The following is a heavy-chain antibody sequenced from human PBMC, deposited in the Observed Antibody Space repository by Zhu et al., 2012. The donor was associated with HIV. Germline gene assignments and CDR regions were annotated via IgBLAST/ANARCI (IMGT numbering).Heavy chain of an antibody. CDR1: GGSFSADY. D-gene: IGHD3-10*01. Sequence: QVQLQQWGAGLLKPSETLSLTCAVYGGSFSADYWTWIRQAPGKGLEWIGEIDHSRSANYNPSLKSRVTISVDTSKNQFSLKLNSVTAADAAVYYCARVSSSGEVFTLVHGRYYYGMDVVGPRDQVTVSS. J-gene: IGHJ6*02. CDR2: IDHSRSA. V-gene: IGHV4-34*01. CDR3: ARVSSSGEVFTLVHGRYYYGMDV.